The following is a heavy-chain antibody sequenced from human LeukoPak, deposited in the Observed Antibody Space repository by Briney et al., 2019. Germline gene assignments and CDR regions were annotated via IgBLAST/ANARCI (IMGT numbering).Heavy chain of an antibody. D-gene: IGHD6-19*01. CDR1: GYTFTSYG. V-gene: IGHV1-18*01. CDR3: ARDLAPVPRYGAVAGSGY. Sequence: GASVKVSCKASGYTFTSYGISWVRQAPGQGLEWMGWISAYNGNTNYAQKLQGRVTMTTDTSTSTAYMELRSLRSDDTAVYYCARDLAPVPRYGAVAGSGYWGQGTLVTVSS. CDR2: ISAYNGNT. J-gene: IGHJ4*02.